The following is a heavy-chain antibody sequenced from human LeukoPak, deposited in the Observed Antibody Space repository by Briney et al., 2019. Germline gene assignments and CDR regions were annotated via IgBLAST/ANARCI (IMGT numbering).Heavy chain of an antibody. CDR3: ARVHGDIVVVPAAMMGVFDY. CDR2: ISAYNGNT. J-gene: IGHJ4*02. CDR1: LYTFTIYG. D-gene: IGHD2-2*01. Sequence: ASVKVSCKASLYTFTIYGISWVRQAPGQGLEWMGWISAYNGNTNYAQKLQGRVTLTTDTSTSTAYMALRSLRSDDTAVYYCARVHGDIVVVPAAMMGVFDYWGQGTLVTVSS. V-gene: IGHV1-18*01.